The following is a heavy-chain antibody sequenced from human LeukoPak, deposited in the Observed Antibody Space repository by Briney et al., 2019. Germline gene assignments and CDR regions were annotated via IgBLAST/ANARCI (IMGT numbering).Heavy chain of an antibody. CDR3: ARDFRGYSYGYPGGY. J-gene: IGHJ4*02. D-gene: IGHD5-18*01. CDR2: INPSGGST. CDR1: GYTFTSYY. V-gene: IGHV1-46*01. Sequence: ASVMVSCKASGYTFTSYYMHWVRQAPGQGLEWMGIINPSGGSTSYAQKFQGRVAMTRDTSTSTVYMELSSLRSEDTAVYYCARDFRGYSYGYPGGYWGQGTLVTVSS.